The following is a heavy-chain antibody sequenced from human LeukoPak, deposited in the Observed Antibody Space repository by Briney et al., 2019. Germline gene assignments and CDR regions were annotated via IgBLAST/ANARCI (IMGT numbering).Heavy chain of an antibody. Sequence: PGGSLRLPCAASGFTFSSYSMNWVRQAPAKGLEWVSSISSSSSYIYYADSVKGRFTISRDNAKNSLYLQMNSLRAEDTAVYYCAREDGSGSPYYYYGTDVWGQGTTVTVSS. CDR1: GFTFSSYS. CDR2: ISSSSSYI. J-gene: IGHJ6*02. V-gene: IGHV3-21*01. D-gene: IGHD3-10*01. CDR3: AREDGSGSPYYYYGTDV.